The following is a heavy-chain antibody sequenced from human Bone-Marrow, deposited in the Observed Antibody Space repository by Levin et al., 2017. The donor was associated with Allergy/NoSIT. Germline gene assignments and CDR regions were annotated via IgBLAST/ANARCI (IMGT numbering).Heavy chain of an antibody. CDR2: IYPGDSDT. J-gene: IGHJ5*02. V-gene: IGHV5-51*01. CDR3: ARGLRYCSGGSCSGVNWFDP. CDR1: GYSFISHW. D-gene: IGHD2-15*01. Sequence: GESLKISCQGSGYSFISHWIGWVRQMPGKGLEWMGIIYPGDSDTRYSPSFQGQVTISADKSISTAYLQWSSLKASDTAMYYCARGLRYCSGGSCSGVNWFDPWGQGTLVTVSS.